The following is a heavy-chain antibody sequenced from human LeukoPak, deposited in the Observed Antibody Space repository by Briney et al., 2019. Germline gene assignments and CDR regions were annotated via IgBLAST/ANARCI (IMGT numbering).Heavy chain of an antibody. V-gene: IGHV3-23*01. Sequence: GSLRLSCAASGLTFSSYAMSSVRQAPGRGLGWVSAISGSGGSTYYADFVKGRFTITRDNSKNTLYLQINSLRAEDTAVYYCAKLEVRDYTDDHGGQGTRVTVSS. CDR2: ISGSGGST. D-gene: IGHD4-11*01. J-gene: IGHJ4*02. CDR3: AKLEVRDYTDDH. CDR1: GLTFSSYA.